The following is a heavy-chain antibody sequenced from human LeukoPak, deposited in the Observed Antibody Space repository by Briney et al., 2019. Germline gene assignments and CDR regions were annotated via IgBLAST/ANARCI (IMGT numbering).Heavy chain of an antibody. J-gene: IGHJ6*02. D-gene: IGHD4-23*01. V-gene: IGHV3-23*01. CDR2: ISGSGGST. CDR1: GFTFSSYA. Sequence: GGSLRLPCAASGFTFSSYAMSWVRQAPGKGLEWVSAISGSGGSTYYADSVKGRFTISRDNAKNTLYLQMNSLKAEDTAVYYCASTVVTPSGMNVWGQGTTVTVSS. CDR3: ASTVVTPSGMNV.